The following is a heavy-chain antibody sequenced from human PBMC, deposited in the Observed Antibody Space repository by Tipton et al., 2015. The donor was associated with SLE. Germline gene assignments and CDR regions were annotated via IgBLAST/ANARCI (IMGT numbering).Heavy chain of an antibody. J-gene: IGHJ5*02. CDR1: GGSFSGYY. CDR2: INHSGST. CDR3: ARSATIYLDWFDP. D-gene: IGHD5-12*01. Sequence: TLSLTCAVYGGSFSGYYWSWIRQPPGKGLEWVGEINHSGSTNYNPSLKSRVTISVDTSKNQFSLKLSSVTAADTAVYYFARSATIYLDWFDPWGQGTLVTVSS. V-gene: IGHV4-34*01.